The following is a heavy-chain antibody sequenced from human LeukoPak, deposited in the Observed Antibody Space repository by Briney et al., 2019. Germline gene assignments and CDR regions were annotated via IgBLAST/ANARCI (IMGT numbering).Heavy chain of an antibody. CDR1: GFTVSSKY. CDR2: IYIDGGT. CDR3: AKLPSSSWYY. Sequence: GGSLRLSCAASGFTVSSKYMSWVRQAPGKGLEWVSVIYIDGGTYYADSVKGRFTISRDNSKNTLLLQMNSLRAEDTAVYYCAKLPSSSWYYWGQGTLVTVSS. J-gene: IGHJ4*02. V-gene: IGHV3-66*04. D-gene: IGHD6-13*01.